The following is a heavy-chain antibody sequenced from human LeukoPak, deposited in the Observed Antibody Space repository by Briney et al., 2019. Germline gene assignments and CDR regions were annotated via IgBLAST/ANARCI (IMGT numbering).Heavy chain of an antibody. Sequence: GGSLRLSCAASGFTFSSYAMSWVRQAPGKGLEWVSAISGSGGSTYYADSVKGRFTISRDNSKNTLYLQMNSLRAEDTAVYYCVKWRALDGYCGGDCYVDYWGQGTLVNVSS. V-gene: IGHV3-23*01. D-gene: IGHD2-21*02. CDR3: VKWRALDGYCGGDCYVDY. CDR1: GFTFSSYA. J-gene: IGHJ4*02. CDR2: ISGSGGST.